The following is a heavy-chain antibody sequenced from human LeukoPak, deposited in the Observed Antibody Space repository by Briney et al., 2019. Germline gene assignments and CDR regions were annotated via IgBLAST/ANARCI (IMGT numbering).Heavy chain of an antibody. CDR3: ARLDGDHTMGAFDI. CDR2: IYRTGTT. Sequence: PSETLSLTCTVSGGSIDRGGYYWSWIRQHPGGGLEWIGNIYRTGTTYYTPSLKSRVTISLQTSKNQFSLQLRSVTAADTAVYYCARLDGDHTMGAFDIWGQGTGVTVSS. CDR1: GGSIDRGGYY. J-gene: IGHJ3*02. V-gene: IGHV4-31*03. D-gene: IGHD2-21*02.